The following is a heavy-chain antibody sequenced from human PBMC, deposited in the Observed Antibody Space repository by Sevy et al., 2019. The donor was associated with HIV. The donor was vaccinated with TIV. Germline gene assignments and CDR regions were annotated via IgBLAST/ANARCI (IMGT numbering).Heavy chain of an antibody. V-gene: IGHV4-39*01. J-gene: IGHJ4*02. D-gene: IGHD5-18*01. Sequence: SETLSLTCTVSGGSISSSSYYWGWIRQPPGKGLEWIGSIYYSGGTYYNPSLKSRVIISVDTSKNQFSLKLSSVTAADTAVYYCARQRDTAMVTPKAPYFDYWGQGTLVTVSS. CDR1: GGSISSSSYY. CDR3: ARQRDTAMVTPKAPYFDY. CDR2: IYYSGGT.